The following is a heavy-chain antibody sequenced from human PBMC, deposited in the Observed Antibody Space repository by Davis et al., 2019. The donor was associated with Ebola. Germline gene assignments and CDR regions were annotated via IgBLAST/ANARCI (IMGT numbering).Heavy chain of an antibody. CDR1: GGSFSGYY. V-gene: IGHV4-34*01. D-gene: IGHD5-18*01. CDR3: ARPVSPGYTYGYYYYDMDV. Sequence: MPSETLSLTCAVYGGSFSGYYWSWIRQPPGKGLEWIGEINHSGSTYYNPSLESRVTISVDTSKNQLSLKLTSVTATDTAVYYCARPVSPGYTYGYYYYDMDVWGQGTTVTVSS. CDR2: INHSGST. J-gene: IGHJ6*02.